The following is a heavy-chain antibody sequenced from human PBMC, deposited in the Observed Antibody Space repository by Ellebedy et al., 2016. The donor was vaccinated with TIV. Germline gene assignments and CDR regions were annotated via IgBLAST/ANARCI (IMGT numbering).Heavy chain of an antibody. CDR1: GDTFSSYA. V-gene: IGHV1-69*13. Sequence: SVKVSXXSSGDTFSSYAISWVRQAPGQGLEWVGGIITAFGTVRYAQKFQGRVTISADDSIVTAYMEVNSLRSDDTAVYYCARDSGMRSGTDPVDDFNYMDVWGKGTTVTVSS. CDR3: ARDSGMRSGTDPVDDFNYMDV. CDR2: IITAFGTV. J-gene: IGHJ6*03. D-gene: IGHD1-7*01.